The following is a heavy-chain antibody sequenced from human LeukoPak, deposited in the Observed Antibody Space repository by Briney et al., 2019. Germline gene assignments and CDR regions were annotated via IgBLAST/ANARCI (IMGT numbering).Heavy chain of an antibody. CDR3: ARDLHLSSPTTLGYY. J-gene: IGHJ4*02. D-gene: IGHD1-7*01. CDR1: GGTFSSYA. V-gene: IGHV1-69*04. Sequence: SVKVSCKASGGTFSSYAISWVRPAPGQGLEWMGRIIPILGIANYAQKFQGRVTITADKSTSTAYMELSSLRSEDTAVYYCARDLHLSSPTTLGYYWGQGTLVTVSS. CDR2: IIPILGIA.